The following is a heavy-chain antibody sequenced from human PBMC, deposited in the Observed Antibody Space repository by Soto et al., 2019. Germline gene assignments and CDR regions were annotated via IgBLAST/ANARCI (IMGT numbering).Heavy chain of an antibody. CDR3: ARGGASNYYGSGTYDWFDP. J-gene: IGHJ5*02. CDR1: GYTFIGYY. V-gene: IGHV1-2*04. Sequence: QVQLVQSGAEVKKPGASVKVSCKASGYTFIGYYMHWVRQAPGQGLAWVGWINPNSGGANYTQKFQGCVTMTRDTSISTGYMELSRLISDDTAVYYCARGGASNYYGSGTYDWFDPWGQGTLVTVSS. D-gene: IGHD3-10*01. CDR2: INPNSGGA.